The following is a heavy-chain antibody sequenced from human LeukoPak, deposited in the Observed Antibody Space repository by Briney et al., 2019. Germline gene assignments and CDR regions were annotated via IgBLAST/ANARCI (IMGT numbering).Heavy chain of an antibody. Sequence: SETLSLTCAVYGGSFSGYYWSWIRQPPGKGLEWIGEINHSGSTNYNPSLKSRVTISVGTSKNQFSLKLSSVTAADTAVYYCAREPIAARPLDYWGQGTLVTVSS. CDR2: INHSGST. CDR1: GGSFSGYY. D-gene: IGHD6-6*01. V-gene: IGHV4-34*01. J-gene: IGHJ4*02. CDR3: AREPIAARPLDY.